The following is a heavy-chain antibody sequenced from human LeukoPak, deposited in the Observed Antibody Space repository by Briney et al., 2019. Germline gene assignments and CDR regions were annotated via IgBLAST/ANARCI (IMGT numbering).Heavy chain of an antibody. D-gene: IGHD2-21*02. CDR3: AREAIVVVTAIGRWFDP. CDR2: INHSGST. V-gene: IGHV4-34*01. J-gene: IGHJ5*02. CDR1: GGSFSGYY. Sequence: PSETLSLTCAVYGGSFSGYYWSWIRQPPGKGLEWIGEINHSGSTNYNPSLKSRVTISVDTSKNQFSLKLSSVTAADTAVYYCAREAIVVVTAIGRWFDPWGQGTLVTVSS.